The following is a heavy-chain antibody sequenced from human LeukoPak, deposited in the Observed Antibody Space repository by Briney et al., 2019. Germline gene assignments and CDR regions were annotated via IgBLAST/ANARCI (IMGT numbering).Heavy chain of an antibody. D-gene: IGHD3-9*01. CDR3: AKAENWRGYFDCLLFFDY. J-gene: IGHJ4*02. Sequence: GGSLRLSCAASGFRFSNYGMSWVRQAPGKELAWVSAISGSGGTTYYEDSVKGRFALSRDNSKDQLYLVMNSLRAEDPAVYYCAKAENWRGYFDCLLFFDYWGQGTLVTVSS. V-gene: IGHV3-23*01. CDR2: ISGSGGTT. CDR1: GFRFSNYG.